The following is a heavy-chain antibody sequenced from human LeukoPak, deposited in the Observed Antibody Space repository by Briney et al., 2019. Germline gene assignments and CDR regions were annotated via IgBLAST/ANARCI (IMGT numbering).Heavy chain of an antibody. V-gene: IGHV3-7*03. CDR2: IKQDGSEK. CDR3: AREEGSSWHDAFDI. D-gene: IGHD6-13*01. Sequence: GGSLRLSCAASGFTFSSYWMSWVRQAPGKGLEWVANIKQDGSEKYYVDSVKGRFTISRDNAKNSLYLQMNSLRAEDTAVYYCAREEGSSWHDAFDIWGQGTMVTVSS. J-gene: IGHJ3*02. CDR1: GFTFSSYW.